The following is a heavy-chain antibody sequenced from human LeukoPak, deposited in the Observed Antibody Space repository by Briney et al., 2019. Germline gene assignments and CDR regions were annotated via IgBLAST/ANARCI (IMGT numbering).Heavy chain of an antibody. CDR3: AKDEKTWDRYNWNYFDY. CDR1: GFTFSNYA. D-gene: IGHD1-20*01. CDR2: IGYDGGNI. J-gene: IGHJ4*02. V-gene: IGHV3-30-3*01. Sequence: GGSLRLSCAASGFTFSNYAMHWVRQAPGKGLEWVTVIGYDGGNIHYADSVKGRFTISRDNSKNTLYLQMNSLRAEDTAVYYCAKDEKTWDRYNWNYFDYWGQGTLVTVSS.